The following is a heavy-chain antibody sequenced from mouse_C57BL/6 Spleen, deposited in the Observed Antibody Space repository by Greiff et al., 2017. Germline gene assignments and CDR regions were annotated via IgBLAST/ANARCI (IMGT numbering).Heavy chain of an antibody. J-gene: IGHJ1*03. Sequence: VKLMESGPGLVAPSQRLSITCTVSGFSLTSYAISWVRQPPGKGLEWLGVIWTGGGTNYNSALKSRLSISKDNSKSQVFLKMNSLQTDDTARYYCARNSQYYGSRYFDVWGTGTTVTVSS. CDR2: IWTGGGT. CDR3: ARNSQYYGSRYFDV. CDR1: GFSLTSYA. V-gene: IGHV2-9-1*01. D-gene: IGHD1-1*01.